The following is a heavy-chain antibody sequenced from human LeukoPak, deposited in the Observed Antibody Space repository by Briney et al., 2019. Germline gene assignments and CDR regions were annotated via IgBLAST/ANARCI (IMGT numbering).Heavy chain of an antibody. J-gene: IGHJ4*02. D-gene: IGHD2-2*01. CDR2: ISGSGGST. CDR3: AKDPSFIVVVPAANY. Sequence: PGGSLRLSCAASGFTFSSYATSWVRQAPGKGLEWVSAISGSGGSTYYADSVKGRFTISRDNSKNTLYLQMNSLRAEDTAVYYCAKDPSFIVVVPAANYWGQGTLVTVSS. CDR1: GFTFSSYA. V-gene: IGHV3-23*01.